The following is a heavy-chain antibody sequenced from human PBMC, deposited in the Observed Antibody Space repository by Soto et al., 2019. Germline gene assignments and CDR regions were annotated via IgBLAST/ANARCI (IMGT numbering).Heavy chain of an antibody. D-gene: IGHD3-10*01. CDR1: GFIFSGHW. V-gene: IGHV3-7*03. Sequence: VQLVASGGGLVQPGGSLSLSCAASGFIFSGHWMSWVRQTPEKGLEWVANIKEDGSEKYYLDSVKGRFIISRDNAQNSLFLQMNSLRAEDTAVYYCVSLSRSPDGLLSFGDQWGQGTLVTVSS. CDR2: IKEDGSEK. J-gene: IGHJ4*02. CDR3: VSLSRSPDGLLSFGDQ.